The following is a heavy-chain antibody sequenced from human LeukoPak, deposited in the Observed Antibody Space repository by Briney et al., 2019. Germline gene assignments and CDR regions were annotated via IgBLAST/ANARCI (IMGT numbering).Heavy chain of an antibody. V-gene: IGHV4-59*01. D-gene: IGHD5-24*01. CDR2: IYYTGST. J-gene: IGHJ4*02. CDR3: ARAGPRRDGYNVDY. Sequence: SETLALTRTVSRGSLSYYYCGWIRQPPGSGLECIGYIYYTGSTTYNPSLKSRVTISVDTSKNQFSLKLTSVTAADTAVYYCARAGPRRDGYNVDYWGQGTLVTVSS. CDR1: RGSLSYYY.